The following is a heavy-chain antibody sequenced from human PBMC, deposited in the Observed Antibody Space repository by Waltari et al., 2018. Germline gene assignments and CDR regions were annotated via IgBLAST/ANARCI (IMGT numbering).Heavy chain of an antibody. CDR3: ARDGGFDF. Sequence: FIDHYLHWVRQGPGQGLEWRGWMNPNSGGTNYAQKFQGRVIMTRDTSTSTAYMELSRITSDDTAIYYCARDGGFDFWGQGSLVTVSS. CDR2: MNPNSGGT. V-gene: IGHV1-2*02. J-gene: IGHJ4*02. CDR1: FIDHY. D-gene: IGHD2-15*01.